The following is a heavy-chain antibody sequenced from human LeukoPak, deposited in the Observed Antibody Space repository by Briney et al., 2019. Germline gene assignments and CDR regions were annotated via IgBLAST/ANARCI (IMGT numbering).Heavy chain of an antibody. CDR1: GFTFSNYS. Sequence: GGSLRLSCAASGFTFSNYSMNWVRQAPGKGLEWVSSISSSSSYIFYADSVKGRFTISRDNAKNSMYLQMNSLRAEDTAVYYCAELGITMIGGVWGKGTTVTISS. V-gene: IGHV3-21*01. D-gene: IGHD3-10*02. J-gene: IGHJ6*04. CDR3: AELGITMIGGV. CDR2: ISSSSSYI.